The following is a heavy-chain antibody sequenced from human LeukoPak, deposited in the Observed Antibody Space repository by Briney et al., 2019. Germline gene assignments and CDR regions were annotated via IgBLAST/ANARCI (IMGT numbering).Heavy chain of an antibody. Sequence: PGGSLRLSCAASGFTFSSCGMHWVRQAPGKGLEWVAFIRYDGSNKYYADSVKGRFTISRDNSKNTLYLQMNSLRAEDTAVYYCAKEVAPEVPAAIDDAFDIWGQGTMVTVSS. CDR2: IRYDGSNK. V-gene: IGHV3-30*02. D-gene: IGHD2-2*01. J-gene: IGHJ3*02. CDR3: AKEVAPEVPAAIDDAFDI. CDR1: GFTFSSCG.